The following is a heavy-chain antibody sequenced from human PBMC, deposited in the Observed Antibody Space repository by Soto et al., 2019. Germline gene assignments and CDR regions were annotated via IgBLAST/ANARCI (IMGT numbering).Heavy chain of an antibody. D-gene: IGHD6-19*01. CDR3: TTEGVYSSGWPDAFDI. J-gene: IGHJ3*02. CDR2: IKSKTDGGTT. Sequence: APGKGLEWVGRIKSKTDGGTTDYAAPVKGRFTISRDDSKNTLYLQMNSLKTEDTAVYYCTTEGVYSSGWPDAFDIWGQGTMATVSS. V-gene: IGHV3-15*01.